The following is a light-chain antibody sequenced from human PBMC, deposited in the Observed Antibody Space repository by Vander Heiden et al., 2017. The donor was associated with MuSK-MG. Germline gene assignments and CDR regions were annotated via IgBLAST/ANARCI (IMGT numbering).Light chain of an antibody. J-gene: IGKJ1*01. V-gene: IGKV1-6*01. CDR3: LQDSNYPRT. CDR1: QAIRKD. Sequence: AIHMTQPPSSLSASVGDRLTISCRASQAIRKDLGWYQQKPGKAPKLLIYAASTLQSGVPSRFSGSGSGTDFTLTISSLQPEDFAAYYCLQDSNYPRTFGQGTKVEIK. CDR2: AAS.